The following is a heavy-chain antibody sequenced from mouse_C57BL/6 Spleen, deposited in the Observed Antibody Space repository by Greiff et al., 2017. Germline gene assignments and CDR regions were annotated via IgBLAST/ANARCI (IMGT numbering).Heavy chain of an antibody. J-gene: IGHJ1*03. CDR2: INPSNGGT. Sequence: QVQLKQPGTELVKPGASVKLSCKASGYTFTSYWMHWVKQRPGQGLEWIGNINPSNGGTNYNEKFKGKAILTADKSSSTAYMELRSLTSEDSAVYYCTRNYGRGYFDVWGTGTTVTVSS. CDR1: GYTFTSYW. V-gene: IGHV1-53*01. D-gene: IGHD1-1*01. CDR3: TRNYGRGYFDV.